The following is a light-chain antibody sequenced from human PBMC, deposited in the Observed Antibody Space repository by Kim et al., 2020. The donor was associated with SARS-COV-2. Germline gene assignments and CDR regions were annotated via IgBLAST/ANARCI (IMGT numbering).Light chain of an antibody. V-gene: IGKV3-11*01. CDR3: QQHTNWPLT. Sequence: EIVLTQSPVTLSLSPGERATLPCRASQSVGTYLAWYQRKPGQAPRLFIYDASNRATGIPARFSGSGSGTDFTLTISSLEPEDFAVYYCQQHTNWPLTFGGGTKVDIK. CDR2: DAS. CDR1: QSVGTY. J-gene: IGKJ4*01.